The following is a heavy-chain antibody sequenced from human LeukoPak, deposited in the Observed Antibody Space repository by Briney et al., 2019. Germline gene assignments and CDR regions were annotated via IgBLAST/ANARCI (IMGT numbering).Heavy chain of an antibody. D-gene: IGHD6-19*01. Sequence: GGTLRLSCAASGFTFSHHGMNWVRQAPGKGLEWVSGVGPSGARTYYADSVKGRFTISRDNAKNSLYLQMNSLRAEDTAVYYCAGPSTYSSGLNDAFDIWGQGTMVTVSS. J-gene: IGHJ3*02. V-gene: IGHV3-23*01. CDR3: AGPSTYSSGLNDAFDI. CDR1: GFTFSHHG. CDR2: VGPSGART.